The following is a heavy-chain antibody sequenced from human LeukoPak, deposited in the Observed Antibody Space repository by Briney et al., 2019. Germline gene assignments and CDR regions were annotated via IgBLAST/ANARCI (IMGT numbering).Heavy chain of an antibody. CDR2: ISSSSSYI. D-gene: IGHD2-2*01. Sequence: KSGGSLRLSCAASGFTFSSYSMNWVRQAPGKGLEWVSSISSSSSYIYYADSVRGRFTISRDNAKNSLYLQMNSLRAEDTAVYYCAGHCSSTSCHRGAFDIWGQGTMVTVSS. CDR3: AGHCSSTSCHRGAFDI. V-gene: IGHV3-21*01. J-gene: IGHJ3*02. CDR1: GFTFSSYS.